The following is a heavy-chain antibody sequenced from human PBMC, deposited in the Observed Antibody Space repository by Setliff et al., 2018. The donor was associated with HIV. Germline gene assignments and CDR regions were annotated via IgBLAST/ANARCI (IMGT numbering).Heavy chain of an antibody. V-gene: IGHV3-30-3*01. CDR3: ARPRTYCSGGSCYLGPDY. CDR2: ISYDGSKK. Sequence: GGSLRLSCATSGFTFSSYALHWVRQAPGKGLEWVAVISYDGSKKYYADSVKGRFTISRDSSKDTLYLQMNSLRAEDTAVYYCARPRTYCSGGSCYLGPDYWGQGTLVTVSS. D-gene: IGHD2-15*01. CDR1: GFTFSSYA. J-gene: IGHJ4*02.